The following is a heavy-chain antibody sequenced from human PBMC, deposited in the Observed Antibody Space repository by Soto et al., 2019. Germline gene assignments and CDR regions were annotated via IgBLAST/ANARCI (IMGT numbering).Heavy chain of an antibody. CDR1: GFTFSSYE. J-gene: IGHJ6*02. D-gene: IGHD4-4*01. CDR3: ARDDYSPSIGGYYGMDV. CDR2: ISSSGSTV. V-gene: IGHV3-48*03. Sequence: PGGSLRLSCAASGFTFSSYEMNWVRQAPGKGLEWVSYISSSGSTVYYADSVKGRFTISRDNAKNSLYLQMNSLRAEDTAVYYCARDDYSPSIGGYYGMDVWGQGTTVTVSS.